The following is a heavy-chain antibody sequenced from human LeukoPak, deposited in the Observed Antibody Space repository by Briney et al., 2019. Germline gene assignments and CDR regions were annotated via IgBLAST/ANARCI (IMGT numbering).Heavy chain of an antibody. CDR3: AREASVAASHWFDP. CDR1: GYTFTSYD. V-gene: IGHV1-8*01. Sequence: ASVKVSCTASGYTFTSYDINWVRQATGQGLEWMGWMNPNSGNTGYAQKFQGRVTMTRNTSISTAYIELSSLRSEDTAVYYCAREASVAASHWFDPWGQGTLVTVSS. J-gene: IGHJ5*02. CDR2: MNPNSGNT. D-gene: IGHD2-15*01.